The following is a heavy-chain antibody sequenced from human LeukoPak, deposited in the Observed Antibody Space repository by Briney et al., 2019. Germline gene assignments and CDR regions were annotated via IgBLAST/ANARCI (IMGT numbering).Heavy chain of an antibody. CDR2: IIPIFGTA. CDR1: GGTFSSYA. D-gene: IGHD2-15*01. CDR3: ARAHRYCSGGSCYEWFDP. Sequence: ASVKVSFKASGGTFSSYAISWVRQAPGQGLEWMGGIIPIFGTANYAQKFQGRVTITTDESTSTAYMELSSLRSEDTAVYYCARAHRYCSGGSCYEWFDPWGQGTLVTVSS. J-gene: IGHJ5*02. V-gene: IGHV1-69*05.